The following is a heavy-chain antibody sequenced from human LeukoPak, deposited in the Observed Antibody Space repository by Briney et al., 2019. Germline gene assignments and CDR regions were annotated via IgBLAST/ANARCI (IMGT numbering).Heavy chain of an antibody. CDR3: ARTVTTSSYYFDY. D-gene: IGHD4-17*01. J-gene: IGHJ4*02. CDR2: ISGYDGNT. Sequence: GASVTLSFTGSGYSVTTYGDSWVRQAPGQGKERMGWISGYDGNTNYAQTLRGRVTMTTDTSTSTAYMDLRSLRSDDTALYYCARTVTTSSYYFDYWGQGTLVTVSS. V-gene: IGHV1-18*01. CDR1: GYSVTTYG.